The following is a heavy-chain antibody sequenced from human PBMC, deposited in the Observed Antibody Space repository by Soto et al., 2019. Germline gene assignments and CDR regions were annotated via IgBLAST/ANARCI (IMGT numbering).Heavy chain of an antibody. Sequence: GGSLRLSCAASGFTFSSYYMTWVRQAPGKGLEWVANIRQDGSEKFYVDSVKGRFSISRDNAKNSLYLQMNSLRVEDTAVYYCAGGRGWLFDSWGQGTPVTVSS. CDR3: AGGRGWLFDS. CDR1: GFTFSSYY. CDR2: IRQDGSEK. D-gene: IGHD6-19*01. V-gene: IGHV3-7*03. J-gene: IGHJ4*02.